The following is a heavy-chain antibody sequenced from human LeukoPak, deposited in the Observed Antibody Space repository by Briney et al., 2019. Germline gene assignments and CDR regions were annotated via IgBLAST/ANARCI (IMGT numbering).Heavy chain of an antibody. Sequence: PSETLSLTCAVYGGSFSGYYWSWIRQPPGKGLEWIGEINHSGSTNYNPSLKSRVTISVDTSKDQFSLKLSSATAADTAVYYCARTFPWSHYYYYMDVWGKGTTVTVSS. CDR1: GGSFSGYY. J-gene: IGHJ6*03. D-gene: IGHD3-3*01. CDR2: INHSGST. CDR3: ARTFPWSHYYYYMDV. V-gene: IGHV4-34*01.